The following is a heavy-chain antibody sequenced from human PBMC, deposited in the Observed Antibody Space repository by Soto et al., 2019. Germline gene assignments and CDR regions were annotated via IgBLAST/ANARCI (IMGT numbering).Heavy chain of an antibody. J-gene: IGHJ3*02. CDR1: GFTFGDYA. D-gene: IGHD2-2*01. V-gene: IGHV3-49*03. CDR2: ITSRRYGGTT. CDR3: TRIPPNGYCSSSSCSAFDI. Sequence: EVQLVESGGGLVQPGRSLRLSCSASGFTFGDYALSWFRQAPGKGLEWVGFITSRRYGGTTESAASVKGRFSISRDDSKSIAYLQMNSLKTEDTDVYYCTRIPPNGYCSSSSCSAFDIWGQGTMVTVSS.